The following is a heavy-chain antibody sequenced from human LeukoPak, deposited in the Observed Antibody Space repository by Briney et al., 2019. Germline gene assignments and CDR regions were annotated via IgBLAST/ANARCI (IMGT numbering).Heavy chain of an antibody. V-gene: IGHV3-23*01. CDR3: AKGRNGEEDAFDI. CDR1: GFTFDDYA. CDR2: ISGSGGST. D-gene: IGHD2-8*01. J-gene: IGHJ3*02. Sequence: PGGSLRLSCAASGFTFDDYAMHWVRQAPGKGLEWVSAISGSGGSTYYADSVKGRFTISRDNSKNTLYLQMNSLRAEDTAVYYCAKGRNGEEDAFDIWGQGTMVTVSS.